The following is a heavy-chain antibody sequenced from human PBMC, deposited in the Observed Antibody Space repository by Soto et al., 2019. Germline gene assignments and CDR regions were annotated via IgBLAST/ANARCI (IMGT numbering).Heavy chain of an antibody. CDR3: AKDRDIITFGGVIDY. CDR2: ISASGGST. CDR1: GFTFSSYA. J-gene: IGHJ4*02. D-gene: IGHD3-16*02. Sequence: EVQLLESGGTLVQPEGSLRLSCAASGFTFSSYAMNWVRQAPGKGLEWVSVISASGGSTVYADSVKGRFTVSRDNSKNTLYLQMNSLRAEDTGVYYCAKDRDIITFGGVIDYWGQGTLATVSS. V-gene: IGHV3-23*01.